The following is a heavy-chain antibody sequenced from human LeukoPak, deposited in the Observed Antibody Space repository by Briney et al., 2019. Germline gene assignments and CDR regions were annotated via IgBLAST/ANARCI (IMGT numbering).Heavy chain of an antibody. CDR1: GYTLTGYY. D-gene: IGHD2-21*02. CDR2: INPNSGGT. CDR3: ARALQVEVTSIPYLGI. J-gene: IGHJ3*02. V-gene: IGHV1-2*02. Sequence: ASVKVSCKASGYTLTGYYMQWVRQAPGHGLECMGWINPNSGGTNYAQKFQGRVTMTRDTSINKACMELSRLRSDDTALYYCARALQVEVTSIPYLGIWGQGTMVTVSS.